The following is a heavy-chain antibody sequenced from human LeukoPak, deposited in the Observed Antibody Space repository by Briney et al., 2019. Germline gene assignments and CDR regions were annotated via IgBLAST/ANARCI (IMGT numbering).Heavy chain of an antibody. Sequence: SETLSLTCTVSGGSISGYYWTWIRQPPGKGLEWIGYIYYNGNTNYNPSLKRRITISVATSKNQFSLKLRSVTAADTAVYYCAKHIYHYWFDPWGQGTLVTVSS. J-gene: IGHJ5*02. CDR1: GGSISGYY. V-gene: IGHV4-59*01. D-gene: IGHD2-21*01. CDR2: IYYNGNT. CDR3: AKHIYHYWFDP.